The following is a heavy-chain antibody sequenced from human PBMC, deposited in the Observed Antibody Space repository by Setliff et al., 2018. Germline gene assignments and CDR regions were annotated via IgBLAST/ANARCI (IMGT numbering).Heavy chain of an antibody. CDR1: GGSVSSHY. CDR2: IFYSGDT. V-gene: IGHV4-59*02. J-gene: IGHJ4*02. CDR3: ARGGVLGTGDFDY. D-gene: IGHD2-8*01. Sequence: SETLSLTCTVSGGSVSSHYWSWIRQPPGKELEWIGFIFYSGDTKTNPSLKSRVTMSVDRSKNQFSLKLSSVTAADTAVYYCARGGVLGTGDFDYWGQGALVTVSS.